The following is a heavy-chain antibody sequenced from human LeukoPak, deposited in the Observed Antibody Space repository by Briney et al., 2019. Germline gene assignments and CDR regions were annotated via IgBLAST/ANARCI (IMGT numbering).Heavy chain of an antibody. CDR2: FDPEYDDP. J-gene: IGHJ6*03. CDR1: GDSLTKLS. Sequence: GASVRVSCKVSGDSLTKLSIHWVRQAPIEGLEWMGTFDPEYDDPVYAQKFQGRVTMTKDTSTDTAYMELSSLRSEDTAIYYCATDTISRLAGYYYYYYTDVWGRGTTVTVSS. V-gene: IGHV1-24*01. CDR3: ATDTISRLAGYYYYYYTDV. D-gene: IGHD3-10*01.